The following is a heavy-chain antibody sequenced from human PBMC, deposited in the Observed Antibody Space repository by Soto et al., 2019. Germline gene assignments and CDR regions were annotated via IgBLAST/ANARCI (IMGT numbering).Heavy chain of an antibody. V-gene: IGHV4-38-2*01. CDR3: ARGGIAVLVDVPHWFDP. CDR1: VYSISRGYY. J-gene: IGHJ5*02. Sequence: AETLSLTCAVSVYSISRGYYWGFIRQPPGRGLDWIGSIYHSGSTYYNPSLKSRVTISVDTSKNQFSLKLTSVTAADTAVYYCARGGIAVLVDVPHWFDPWGQGTLVTVSS. D-gene: IGHD2-15*01. CDR2: IYHSGST.